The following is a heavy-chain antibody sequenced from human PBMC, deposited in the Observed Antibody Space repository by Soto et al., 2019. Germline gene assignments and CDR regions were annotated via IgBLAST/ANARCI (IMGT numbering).Heavy chain of an antibody. J-gene: IGHJ4*02. D-gene: IGHD4-17*01. CDR3: AHSPYGDYVGDWDY. CDR2: IYWNVDK. Sequence: QITLKESGPTLVKPTQPLTLTCSFSGFSLSTSGEGVGWIRQPPRKALEWLALIYWNVDKRYNPSLKSRLNISKDTSKSQVVLTMTNMDPADTATYFCAHSPYGDYVGDWDYWGQGTLVTVSS. CDR1: GFSLSTSGEG. V-gene: IGHV2-5*01.